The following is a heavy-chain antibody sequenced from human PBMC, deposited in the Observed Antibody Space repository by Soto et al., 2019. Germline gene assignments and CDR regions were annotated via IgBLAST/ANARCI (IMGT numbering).Heavy chain of an antibody. CDR3: ARDRVEAALGTFDQ. CDR1: GYTFSTYP. V-gene: IGHV1-18*01. D-gene: IGHD6-13*01. Sequence: ASVKVSCKTSGYTFSTYPISWVRQAPGQGLEWVGWISTYNGKTNYGQKFQGRVTITTDTSTSTAYMDLRNLRSDDTAVYYCARDRVEAALGTFDQWGQGXLVTVSS. CDR2: ISTYNGKT. J-gene: IGHJ4*02.